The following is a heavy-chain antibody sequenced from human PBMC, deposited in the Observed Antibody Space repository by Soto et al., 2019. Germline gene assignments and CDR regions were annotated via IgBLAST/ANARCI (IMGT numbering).Heavy chain of an antibody. Sequence: GGSLRLSCAASGFTVSSNYMSWVRQAPGKGLEWVSVIYSGGSTYYADSAKGRFTISRDNSKNTLYLQMNSLRAEDTAVYYCASSSIAVAGSFFADYYYYGMDVWGQGTTVTSP. J-gene: IGHJ6*02. CDR1: GFTVSSNY. CDR3: ASSSIAVAGSFFADYYYYGMDV. CDR2: IYSGGST. D-gene: IGHD6-19*01. V-gene: IGHV3-53*01.